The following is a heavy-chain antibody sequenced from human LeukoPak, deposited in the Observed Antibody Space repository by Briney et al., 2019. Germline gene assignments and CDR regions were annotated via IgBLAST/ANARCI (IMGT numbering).Heavy chain of an antibody. V-gene: IGHV4-4*07. Sequence: PSETLSLTCTVSGGSISSYYWSWIRQPAGKGLEWIGRISTSGSTNYNPSLKSRVTISVDTSNNQFSLKLSYVTATDTAVYYCARVSHYYDSSGYYYVRAFDIWGQGTMVTVSS. CDR2: ISTSGST. CDR1: GGSISSYY. D-gene: IGHD3-22*01. CDR3: ARVSHYYDSSGYYYVRAFDI. J-gene: IGHJ3*02.